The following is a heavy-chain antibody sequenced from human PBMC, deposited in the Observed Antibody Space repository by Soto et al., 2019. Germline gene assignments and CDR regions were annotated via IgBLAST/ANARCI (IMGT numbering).Heavy chain of an antibody. D-gene: IGHD2-21*01. CDR1: GFTFSSYS. Sequence: QVQLVESGGGVVQPGRSLRLSCAASGFTFSSYSMHWVRQAPGKGLEWVAAMSFDGNSKYFADSVKGRFTISRDNSKNTLSLQMNSLRADDSAVYYCARGRSVIDHDDFEYWGQGTLVPVSS. CDR2: MSFDGNSK. V-gene: IGHV3-30-3*01. CDR3: ARGRSVIDHDDFEY. J-gene: IGHJ4*02.